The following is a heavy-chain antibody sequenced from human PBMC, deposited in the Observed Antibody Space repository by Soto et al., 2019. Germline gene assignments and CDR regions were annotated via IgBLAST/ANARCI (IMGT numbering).Heavy chain of an antibody. J-gene: IGHJ3*02. V-gene: IGHV3-23*01. CDR1: GFTFSNYA. CDR3: AKSCENGPWCAFDI. D-gene: IGHD2-15*01. CDR2: ISGSGANT. Sequence: GGSLRLSCAASGFTFSNYAMSWVRQAPGKGLEWVSAISGSGANTYYADPVKGRFTISRDNSKNTLFLQMNSLRAEDTAVYYCAKSCENGPWCAFDIWGQGTMVTVSS.